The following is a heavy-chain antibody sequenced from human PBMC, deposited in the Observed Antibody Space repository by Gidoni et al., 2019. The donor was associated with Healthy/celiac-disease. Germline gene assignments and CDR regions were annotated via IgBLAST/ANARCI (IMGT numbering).Heavy chain of an antibody. CDR3: ARMTVTTDIDY. CDR2: IYYRGST. Sequence: QLQLQESGPGLVKPSETLSLTCTVTGGSISSSSYYWGWIRQPPGKGLEWIGSIYYRGSTYYNPFLKSRVTISVDTSKNQFSLKLSSVTAADTAVYYCARMTVTTDIDYWGQGTLVTVSS. D-gene: IGHD4-17*01. J-gene: IGHJ4*02. CDR1: GGSISSSSYY. V-gene: IGHV4-39*01.